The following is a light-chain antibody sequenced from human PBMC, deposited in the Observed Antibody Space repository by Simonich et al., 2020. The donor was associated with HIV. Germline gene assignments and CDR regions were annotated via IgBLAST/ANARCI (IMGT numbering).Light chain of an antibody. J-gene: IGKJ2*01. CDR1: QSLSNS. CDR3: QQYNNWPLF. Sequence: EIVMTQSPATLSVSPGGRATLSCRASQSLSNSLAWYQQKPGQAPRLLIYGASTRATGIPARFSGSGSGTEFTLTISSLKSEDFVVYHCQQYNNWPLFFGQGTKLEIK. CDR2: GAS. V-gene: IGKV3-15*01.